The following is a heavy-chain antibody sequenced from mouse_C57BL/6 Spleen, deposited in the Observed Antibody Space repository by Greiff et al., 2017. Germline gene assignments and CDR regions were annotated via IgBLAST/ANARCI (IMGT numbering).Heavy chain of an antibody. CDR3: AREGGFLAY. CDR2: IDPSDSYT. Sequence: VQLQQPGAELVKPGASVKLSCKASGYTFTSYWMQWVKQRPGQGLEWIGEIDPSDSYTNYNQKFKGKATLTVDTSSSTAYMQLSSLTSEDSAVYYCAREGGFLAYWGQGTLVTVSA. V-gene: IGHV1-50*01. J-gene: IGHJ3*01. CDR1: GYTFTSYW.